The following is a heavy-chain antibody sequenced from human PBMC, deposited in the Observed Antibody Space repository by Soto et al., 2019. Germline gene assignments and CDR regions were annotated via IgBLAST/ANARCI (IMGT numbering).Heavy chain of an antibody. J-gene: IGHJ3*02. CDR2: IWYDGSNE. Sequence: QVQLVESGGGVVQPGRSLRLSCAASGFTFSTYAMHWVRQPPGKGLEWVAVIWYDGSNEYFADSVKGRFTISRDNPKNTLYLQMNSLRAEDTAVYFCARSGGSGSIIGLVDIFDIWGQGTVVTVSA. D-gene: IGHD1-20*01. CDR1: GFTFSTYA. V-gene: IGHV3-33*01. CDR3: ARSGGSGSIIGLVDIFDI.